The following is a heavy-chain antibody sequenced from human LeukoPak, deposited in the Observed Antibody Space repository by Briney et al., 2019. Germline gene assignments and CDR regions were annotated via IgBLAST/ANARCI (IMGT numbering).Heavy chain of an antibody. CDR2: ISYDGSNK. CDR1: GFTFSSYG. J-gene: IGHJ4*02. V-gene: IGHV3-30*18. D-gene: IGHD5-12*01. CDR3: AKDGGTRGYSGYDFYGFDY. Sequence: PGGSLRLSCAASGFTFSSYGMHWVRQAPGKGLERVAVISYDGSNKYYADSVKGRFTISRDNSKNTLYLQMNSLRAEDTAVYYCAKDGGTRGYSGYDFYGFDYWGQGTLVTVSS.